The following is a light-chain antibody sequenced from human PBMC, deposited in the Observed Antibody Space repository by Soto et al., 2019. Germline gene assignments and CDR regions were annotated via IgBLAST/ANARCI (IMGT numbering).Light chain of an antibody. J-gene: IGKJ4*01. Sequence: EIVMTQSPATLSVSPGGRATLSCRASQSVSSTLAWYQQKPGQAPRLLIYGASTRATGFPARFSGSGSGTEFTLTISSLQSEDFAVYYCQQYKNWPLTFGGGNRVEIK. V-gene: IGKV3-15*01. CDR3: QQYKNWPLT. CDR2: GAS. CDR1: QSVSST.